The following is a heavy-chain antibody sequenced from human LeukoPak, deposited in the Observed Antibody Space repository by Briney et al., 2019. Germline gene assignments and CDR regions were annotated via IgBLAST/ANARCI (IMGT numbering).Heavy chain of an antibody. CDR1: GYTFTGYY. J-gene: IGHJ6*03. Sequence: ASVKVSCKASGYTFTGYYMHWVRQAPGQGLEWMGWINPNSGGTNYAQKFQGRVTMTRDTSNSTTYMELSRLRSDDTAVYYCARDRTTVTKYYYYYYMDVWGNGTTVTVSS. D-gene: IGHD4-17*01. CDR2: INPNSGGT. CDR3: ARDRTTVTKYYYYYYMDV. V-gene: IGHV1-2*02.